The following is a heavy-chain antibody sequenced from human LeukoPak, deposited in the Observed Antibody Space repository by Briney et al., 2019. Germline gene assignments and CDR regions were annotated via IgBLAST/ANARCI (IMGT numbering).Heavy chain of an antibody. CDR3: ARVNRDLYYYYYMDV. D-gene: IGHD3-10*01. CDR1: GFTFDDFA. Sequence: PGGSLRLSCAGSGFTFDDFAMHWVRQAPGKGLEWVANIKQDGSERYYVDSVKGRFTISRDNAKNSLYLQMNSLRAEDTAVYYCARVNRDLYYYYYMDVWGKGTTVTVSS. V-gene: IGHV3-7*01. CDR2: IKQDGSER. J-gene: IGHJ6*03.